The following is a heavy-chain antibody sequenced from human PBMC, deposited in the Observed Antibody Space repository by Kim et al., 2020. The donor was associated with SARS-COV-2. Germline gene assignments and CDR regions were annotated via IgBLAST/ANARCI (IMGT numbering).Heavy chain of an antibody. V-gene: IGHV3-33*01. D-gene: IGHD7-27*01. Sequence: GGSLRLSCAASGFTFNIYGMHWVRQAPGKGLEWVALIWFDGSKKFYGDSVKGRFTVSRDNSKNTLYLQMNSLRAEDTAVYYCARDNWGPDYWGQGTLVTV. CDR1: GFTFNIYG. CDR3: ARDNWGPDY. CDR2: IWFDGSKK. J-gene: IGHJ4*02.